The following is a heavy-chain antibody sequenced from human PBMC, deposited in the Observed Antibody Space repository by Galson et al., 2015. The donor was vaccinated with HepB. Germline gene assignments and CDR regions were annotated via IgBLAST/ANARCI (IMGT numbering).Heavy chain of an antibody. V-gene: IGHV4-39*01. D-gene: IGHD6-19*01. CDR2: IYYSGST. CDR3: ATQSLAVGETNWFDP. CDR1: GGPIISSSYY. J-gene: IGHJ5*02. Sequence: SETLSLTCTVSGGPIISSSYYWGWIRQPPGKGLEWIGSIYYSGSTYYNPSLKSRVTISVDTSKNQFSLKLSSVTAADTAVYYCATQSLAVGETNWFDPWGQGTLVTVSS.